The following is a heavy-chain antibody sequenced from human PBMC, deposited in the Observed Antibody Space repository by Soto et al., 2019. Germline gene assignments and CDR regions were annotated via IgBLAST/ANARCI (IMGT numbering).Heavy chain of an antibody. D-gene: IGHD5-12*01. CDR1: GFTFDEYT. Sequence: GGSLRVSCAASGFTFDEYTMHWVRQGPGKGLEWVSLITWDGVDTYYADSVKDRFIISRDNSKSSLFLQMNSLITDDTALYYCAKAFSGSDAFDFWGQGTMVTVSS. J-gene: IGHJ3*01. CDR3: AKAFSGSDAFDF. V-gene: IGHV3-43*01. CDR2: ITWDGVDT.